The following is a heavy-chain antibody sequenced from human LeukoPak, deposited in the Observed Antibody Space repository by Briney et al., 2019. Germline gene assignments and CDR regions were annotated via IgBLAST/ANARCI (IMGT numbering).Heavy chain of an antibody. J-gene: IGHJ4*02. Sequence: GGSLRLSCAASGFTFSSYAMSWVRQAPGRGREWVATLSGSGAGTYYSDSVQGRFTISRDNSKRTLFLQINRLRAEDTVFYYCAKAELGVDPFFDYWGQGTLVTVSS. CDR3: AKAELGVDPFFDY. D-gene: IGHD3-3*01. CDR2: LSGSGAGT. CDR1: GFTFSSYA. V-gene: IGHV3-23*01.